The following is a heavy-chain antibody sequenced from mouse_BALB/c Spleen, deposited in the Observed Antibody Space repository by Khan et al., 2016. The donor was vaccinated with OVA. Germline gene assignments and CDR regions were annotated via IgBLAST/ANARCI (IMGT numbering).Heavy chain of an antibody. CDR1: GYTFTNYG. J-gene: IGHJ4*01. CDR2: IYTYTGNP. CDR3: ARGSSKGMDY. V-gene: IGHV9-3-1*01. D-gene: IGHD1-1*01. Sequence: QIQLVQSGPELKKPGETVKISCKASGYTFTNYGMNWVKQAPGKGLKWMAWIYTYTGNPTYAGDFKGRFAFSLESSASTAFLQINNLTQGDTATDLYARGSSKGMDYWGQGTSVTVSA.